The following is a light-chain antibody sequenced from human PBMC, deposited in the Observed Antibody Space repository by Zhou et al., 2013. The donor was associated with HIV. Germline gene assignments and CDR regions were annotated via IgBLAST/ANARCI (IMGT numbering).Light chain of an antibody. CDR1: QDIDTW. CDR3: LQHNSLPQT. V-gene: IGKV1-12*01. CDR2: AAS. J-gene: IGKJ1*01. Sequence: DIQMTQSPSSVSASVGDRVTITCRASQDIDTWLAWYQQRPGKAPNLLIYAASRLQSGVPSRFSGSGSGTEFTLTISSLQLEDFATYYCLQHNSLPQTFGQGTKVEIK.